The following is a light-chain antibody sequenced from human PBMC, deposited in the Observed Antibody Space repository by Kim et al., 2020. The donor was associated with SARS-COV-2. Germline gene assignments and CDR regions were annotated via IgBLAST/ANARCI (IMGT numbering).Light chain of an antibody. CDR1: SLRSYY. J-gene: IGLJ2*01. V-gene: IGLV3-19*01. Sequence: SSELTQDPAVSVALGQTVSITCQGDSLRSYYATWYQQKPGQAPILVIYGKNNLPSGIPDRFSGSSSGNTASLTITGTQAGDEADYYCNSRDSNDNVVFGGGTKLTVL. CDR2: GKN. CDR3: NSRDSNDNVV.